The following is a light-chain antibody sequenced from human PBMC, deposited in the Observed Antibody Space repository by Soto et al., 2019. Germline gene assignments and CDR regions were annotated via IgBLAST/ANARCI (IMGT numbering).Light chain of an antibody. Sequence: QSALTQPPSVSGSPGQSVAISCTGTSSDVGTYDRVSWYQQPPGTAPKLIIYEVSDRPSGVHDRFSGSKSGNTASLTISGLQAEDEADYYCSSFTSDTTRVFGGGTKLTVL. CDR2: EVS. CDR1: SSDVGTYDR. J-gene: IGLJ2*01. V-gene: IGLV2-18*02. CDR3: SSFTSDTTRV.